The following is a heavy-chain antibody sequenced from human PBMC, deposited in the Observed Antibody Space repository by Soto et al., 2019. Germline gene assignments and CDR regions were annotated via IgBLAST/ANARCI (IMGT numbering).Heavy chain of an antibody. CDR1: GGSISSYY. J-gene: IGHJ5*02. CDR3: ARLFYGVLGWFDP. D-gene: IGHD3-10*01. CDR2: IYYSGST. V-gene: IGHV4-59*01. Sequence: QVQLQESGPGLVKPSETLSLTCTVSGGSISSYYWSWIRQPPGKGLEWIGYIYYSGSTNYNPSLNSRVTISVDTSKNQFSLKLSSVTAADTAVYYCARLFYGVLGWFDPWGQGTLVTVSS.